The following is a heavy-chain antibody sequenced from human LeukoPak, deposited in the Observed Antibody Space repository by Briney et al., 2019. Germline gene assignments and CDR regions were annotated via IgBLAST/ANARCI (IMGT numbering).Heavy chain of an antibody. V-gene: IGHV4-39*07. CDR1: GGSISSSSYY. D-gene: IGHD3-22*01. CDR2: IYYSGST. J-gene: IGHJ4*02. Sequence: SETLSLTCTVSGGSISSSSYYWGWIRQPPGKGLEWIGSIYYSGSTYYNPSLKSRVTISVDTSKNQFSLKLSSVTAADTAVYYCARDYYYDSSGYYTLPYYFDYWGQGTLVTVSS. CDR3: ARDYYYDSSGYYTLPYYFDY.